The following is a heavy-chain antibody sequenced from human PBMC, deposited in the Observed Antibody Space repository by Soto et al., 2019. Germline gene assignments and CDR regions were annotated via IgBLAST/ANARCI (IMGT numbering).Heavy chain of an antibody. Sequence: GASVKVSCNASGYTFTSYYMHWVRQAPGQGLEWMGIINPSGGSTSYAQKFQGRVTMTRDTSTSTVYMELSSLRSEDTAVYYCAREDCSGGSCYWRGPYYYGMDVWGQGTSVTVSS. CDR2: INPSGGST. J-gene: IGHJ6*02. D-gene: IGHD2-15*01. CDR3: AREDCSGGSCYWRGPYYYGMDV. V-gene: IGHV1-46*01. CDR1: GYTFTSYY.